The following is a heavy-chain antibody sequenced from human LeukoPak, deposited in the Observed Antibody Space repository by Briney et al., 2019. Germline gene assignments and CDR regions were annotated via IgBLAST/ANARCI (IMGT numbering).Heavy chain of an antibody. CDR3: ATDYDRSRAGNY. Sequence: ASVKVSCKASGYTLTELSMHWVRQAPGKGLEWMGGFDPEDGETIYAQRFQGRVTMTEDTSTDTAYMELSSLRSEDTAVYYCATDYDRSRAGNYWGQGTLVTVSS. CDR1: GYTLTELS. V-gene: IGHV1-24*01. J-gene: IGHJ4*02. D-gene: IGHD3-22*01. CDR2: FDPEDGET.